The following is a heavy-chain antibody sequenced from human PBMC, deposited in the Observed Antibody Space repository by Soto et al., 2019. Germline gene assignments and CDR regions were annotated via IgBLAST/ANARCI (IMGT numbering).Heavy chain of an antibody. CDR2: INPNGGST. CDR3: AREQGFRPGGGGTEPLDI. CDR1: GYSFTSQY. Sequence: QVQLVQSGAEVKKPGASVKISCKASGYSFTSQYVHWVRQAPGQGLEWMGIINPNGGSTTYAQRVQGRNAMTRDASASTVYMDLSGLTSEDTAFFYWAREQGFRPGGGGTEPLDIWGQGTLVTVAP. J-gene: IGHJ3*02. D-gene: IGHD1-7*01. V-gene: IGHV1-46*01.